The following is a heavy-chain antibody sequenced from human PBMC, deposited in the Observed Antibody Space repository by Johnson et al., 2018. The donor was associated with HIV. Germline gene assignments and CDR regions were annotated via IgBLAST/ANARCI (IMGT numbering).Heavy chain of an antibody. D-gene: IGHD3-22*01. CDR3: ARARAIVVNP. CDR1: AFTFSSYA. CDR2: ISNDGSNK. Sequence: VQLVESGGGVVQPGRSLRLSCAASAFTFSSYAMHWVRQAPGKGLEWVAVISNDGSNKYYADSVKGRLTISRDNSKNTLYLQMSSLRTEDTAVYYCARARAIVVNPWGQGTMVTGSS. J-gene: IGHJ3*01. V-gene: IGHV3-30*04.